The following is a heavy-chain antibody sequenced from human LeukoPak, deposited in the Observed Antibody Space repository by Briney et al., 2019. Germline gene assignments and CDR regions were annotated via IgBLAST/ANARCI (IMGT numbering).Heavy chain of an antibody. V-gene: IGHV3-64*01. Sequence: GGSLRLSCAASGFTFSSYAMHWVRQAPGKGLEYVSAISSNGGSTYYANSVKGRFTISRDNSKNTLHLQMGSLRAEDMAVYYCARAGGEGTAAGTYYVYWGQGTLVTVSS. CDR1: GFTFSSYA. CDR3: ARAGGEGTAAGTYYVY. D-gene: IGHD6-13*01. CDR2: ISSNGGST. J-gene: IGHJ4*02.